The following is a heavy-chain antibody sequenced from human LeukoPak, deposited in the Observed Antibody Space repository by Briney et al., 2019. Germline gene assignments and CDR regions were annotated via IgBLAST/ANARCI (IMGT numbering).Heavy chain of an antibody. V-gene: IGHV1-46*01. D-gene: IGHD3-9*01. CDR2: INPSGGST. J-gene: IGHJ3*02. Sequence: GASVKVSCKGSGYTFTGYDINWVRQVTGQGFEWMGIINPSGGSTSYAQKFQGRVTMTRDTSTSTVYMELSSLRSEDTAVYYCARANTQTGYYKGRAFDIWGQGTMVTVSS. CDR3: ARANTQTGYYKGRAFDI. CDR1: GYTFTGYD.